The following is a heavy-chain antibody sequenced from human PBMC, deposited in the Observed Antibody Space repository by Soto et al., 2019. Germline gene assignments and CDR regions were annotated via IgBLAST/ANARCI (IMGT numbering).Heavy chain of an antibody. CDR1: GDSVSSNSAA. CDR2: TYYRSKWYN. D-gene: IGHD2-2*01. Sequence: PSQTLSLTCAISGDSVSSNSAAWNWIRQSPSRGLEWLGRTYYRSKWYNDYAVSVKSRITINPDTSKNQFSLQLNSVTPEDTAVYYCARDQGYCSSTSCYLPHYYYYYGMDVWGQGTTVNVSS. CDR3: ARDQGYCSSTSCYLPHYYYYYGMDV. V-gene: IGHV6-1*01. J-gene: IGHJ6*02.